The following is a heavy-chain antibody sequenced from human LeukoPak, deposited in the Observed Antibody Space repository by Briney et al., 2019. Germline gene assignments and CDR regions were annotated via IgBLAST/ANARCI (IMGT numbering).Heavy chain of an antibody. CDR1: GGSISSGGYY. J-gene: IGHJ4*02. Sequence: PSQTLSLTCTVSGGSISSGGYYWSWIRQHPGKGLEWIGYIYYSGSTYYNPSLKSRVTISVDTSKNRFSLKLSSVTAADTAVYYCARVPAYDSSGYYYVFDYWGQGTLVTVSS. CDR3: ARVPAYDSSGYYYVFDY. D-gene: IGHD3-22*01. V-gene: IGHV4-31*03. CDR2: IYYSGST.